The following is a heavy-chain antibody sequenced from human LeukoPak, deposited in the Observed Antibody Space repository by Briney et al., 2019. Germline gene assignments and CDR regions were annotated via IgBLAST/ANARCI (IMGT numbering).Heavy chain of an antibody. J-gene: IGHJ6*02. Sequence: GGSLRLSCAASGFTFSSYWMSWVRQAPGKGLEWVANIKHNGNVNYYVDSVKGRFTISRDNAKNSLYLQMSNLRAEDTAVYLCARGGGLDVWGQGATVTVSS. CDR3: ARGGGLDV. V-gene: IGHV3-7*03. D-gene: IGHD3-16*01. CDR2: IKHNGNVN. CDR1: GFTFSSYW.